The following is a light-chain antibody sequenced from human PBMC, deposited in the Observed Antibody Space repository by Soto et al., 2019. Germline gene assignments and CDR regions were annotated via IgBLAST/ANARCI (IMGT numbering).Light chain of an antibody. CDR2: AAS. CDR1: QGISSY. Sequence: AIRMTQSPSSLSASTGDRVTITCRASQGISSYLAWYQQKPGKAPKLLIYAASTLQSGVPSRFIGSGSGTDFTLTIRCLQSEDFATYYCQQYYSYPITFGQGTRLEIK. CDR3: QQYYSYPIT. J-gene: IGKJ5*01. V-gene: IGKV1-8*01.